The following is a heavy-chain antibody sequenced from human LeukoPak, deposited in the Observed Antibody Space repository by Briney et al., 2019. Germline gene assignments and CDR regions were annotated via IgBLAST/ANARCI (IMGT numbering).Heavy chain of an antibody. D-gene: IGHD6-19*01. Sequence: GGSLRLSCAASGFTLSSYAMSWARQAPGKGLEWVSAISGSGGSTYYADSVKGRFTISRDNSKNTLYLQMNSLRAEDTAVYYCAKDSGWYQGLDYWGQGTLVTVSS. J-gene: IGHJ4*02. CDR2: ISGSGGST. CDR3: AKDSGWYQGLDY. V-gene: IGHV3-23*01. CDR1: GFTLSSYA.